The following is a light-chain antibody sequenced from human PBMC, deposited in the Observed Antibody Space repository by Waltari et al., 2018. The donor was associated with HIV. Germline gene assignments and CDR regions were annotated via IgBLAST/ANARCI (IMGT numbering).Light chain of an antibody. CDR2: GAS. CDR3: QQFGNSPSPTWT. CDR1: QSVGSSF. Sequence: EIVLTQSPGTLSLSPGERATLSCRASQSVGSSFQAWYQQKPGQAPRLLIYGASTRATGIPDRFTGSGSGTDFALTISRLEPEDFAVYFCQQFGNSPSPTWTFGQGTKVEIK. V-gene: IGKV3-20*01. J-gene: IGKJ1*01.